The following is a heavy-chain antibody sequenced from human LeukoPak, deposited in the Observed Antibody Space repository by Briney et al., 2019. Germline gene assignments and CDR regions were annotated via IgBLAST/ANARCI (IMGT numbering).Heavy chain of an antibody. Sequence: GGSLRLSWAASGFTFSSYSMNWVSQAPGKGLEWVSSISSSSSYIYYADSVKGRFTISRDNAKNSLYLQMNSLRAEDTAVYYCARDGIVVVPAAIEHYYYYGMDVWGQGTTVTVSS. J-gene: IGHJ6*02. CDR1: GFTFSSYS. V-gene: IGHV3-21*01. CDR3: ARDGIVVVPAAIEHYYYYGMDV. CDR2: ISSSSSYI. D-gene: IGHD2-2*02.